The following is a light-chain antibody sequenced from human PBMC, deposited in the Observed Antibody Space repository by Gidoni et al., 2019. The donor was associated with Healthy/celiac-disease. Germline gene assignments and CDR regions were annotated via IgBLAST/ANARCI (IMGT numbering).Light chain of an antibody. Sequence: DIQMTQSPSTLSASVGDRVTITCRASQSISSWLAWYQQKPGKAPKLLIYKASSLERGVPSRFSGSGSGTEFTLTISSLQPDDFATYYCQQYNSYPWTVGQGTKVEIK. CDR3: QQYNSYPWT. J-gene: IGKJ1*01. V-gene: IGKV1-5*03. CDR1: QSISSW. CDR2: KAS.